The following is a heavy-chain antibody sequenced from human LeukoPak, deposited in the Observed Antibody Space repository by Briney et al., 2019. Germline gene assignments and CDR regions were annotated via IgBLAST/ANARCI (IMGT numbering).Heavy chain of an antibody. CDR3: AREGYYYDSSGYYLFDY. Sequence: SETLSLTCTVSGGSLSSYYWSWIRPPAGKGLEWIGRIYTSGSTNYNPSLKSRVTMSVDTSKNQFSLKLSSVTAAHTAVYYCAREGYYYDSSGYYLFDYWGQGTLVTVSS. CDR1: GGSLSSYY. D-gene: IGHD3-22*01. V-gene: IGHV4-4*07. CDR2: IYTSGST. J-gene: IGHJ4*02.